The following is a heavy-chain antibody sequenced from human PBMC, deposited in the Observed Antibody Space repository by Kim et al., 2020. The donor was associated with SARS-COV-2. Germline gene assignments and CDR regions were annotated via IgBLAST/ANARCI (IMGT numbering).Heavy chain of an antibody. CDR3: ARDGYSSSWYWAFDI. V-gene: IGHV1-3*01. J-gene: IGHJ3*02. Sequence: QKFQGRVTSTRATSASTAYMELSSLRSEDTAVYYCARDGYSSSWYWAFDIWGQGTMVTVSS. D-gene: IGHD6-13*01.